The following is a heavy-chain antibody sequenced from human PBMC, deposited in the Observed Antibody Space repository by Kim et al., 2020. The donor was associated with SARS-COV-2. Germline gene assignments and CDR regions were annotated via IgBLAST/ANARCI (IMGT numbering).Heavy chain of an antibody. D-gene: IGHD1-26*01. CDR2: IYTSGST. J-gene: IGHJ6*02. CDR1: GGSISSGSYY. Sequence: SETLSLTCTVSGGSISSGSYYWSWIRQPAGKGLEWIGRIYTSGSTNYNPSLKSRVTISVDTSKNQFSLKLSSVTAADTAVYYCARGLEGGVGATTRDYYYYGMDVWGQGTTVTVSS. V-gene: IGHV4-61*02. CDR3: ARGLEGGVGATTRDYYYYGMDV.